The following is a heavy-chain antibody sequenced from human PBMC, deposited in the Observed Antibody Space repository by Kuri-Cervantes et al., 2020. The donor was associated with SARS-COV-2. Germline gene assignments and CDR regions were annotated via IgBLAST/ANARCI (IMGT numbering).Heavy chain of an antibody. CDR2: ISGSGGST. Sequence: GGSLRLSCAASGFTFSSYSMNWVRQAPGKGLEWVSAISGSGGSTYYADSVKGRFTISRDNSKNTLYLQMNSLRAEDTAVYYCAKRPLVVVPAAISGGFDPWGQGTLVTVSS. CDR3: AKRPLVVVPAAISGGFDP. CDR1: GFTFSSYS. J-gene: IGHJ5*02. D-gene: IGHD2-2*01. V-gene: IGHV3-23*01.